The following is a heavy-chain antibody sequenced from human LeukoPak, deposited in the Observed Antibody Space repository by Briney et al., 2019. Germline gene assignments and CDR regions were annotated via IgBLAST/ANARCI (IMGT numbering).Heavy chain of an antibody. CDR1: GGTFSSYA. CDR2: IIPIFGTA. D-gene: IGHD2-15*01. J-gene: IGHJ4*02. V-gene: IGHV1-69*05. Sequence: ASVKVSCKASGGTFSSYAISWVRQAPGQGLEWMGGIIPIFGTANYAQKFQGRVTMTRNNSISTAYMELSSLRSEDTAVYYCARGGGYCSGGSCPYYFDYWGQGTLVTVSS. CDR3: ARGGGYCSGGSCPYYFDY.